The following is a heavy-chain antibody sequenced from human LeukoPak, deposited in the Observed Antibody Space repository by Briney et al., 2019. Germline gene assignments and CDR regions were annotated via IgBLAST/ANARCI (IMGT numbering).Heavy chain of an antibody. V-gene: IGHV3-53*01. CDR2: IYSGGST. D-gene: IGHD3-22*01. Sequence: GGSLRLSCAASGFTVSSNYMSWVRQAPGKGLEWVSVIYSGGSTYYADSVKGRFTISRDNSKNTLYLQMNSLRAEDTAVYYCARVGTSYYYDSSGYALPEYYFDYWGQGTLVTVSS. CDR1: GFTVSSNY. CDR3: ARVGTSYYYDSSGYALPEYYFDY. J-gene: IGHJ4*02.